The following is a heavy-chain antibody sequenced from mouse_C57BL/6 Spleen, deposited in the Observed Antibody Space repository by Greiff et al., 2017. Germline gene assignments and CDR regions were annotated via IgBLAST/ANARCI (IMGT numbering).Heavy chain of an antibody. Sequence: EVQLQQSGAELVRPGASVKLSCTASGFNIKDDYMHWVKQRPEQGLEWIGWIDPENGDTEYASKFQGKATITADTSSNTAYLQLSSLTSEDTAVYYCTTWLRRGVDYWGQGTTLTVSS. J-gene: IGHJ2*01. CDR3: TTWLRRGVDY. V-gene: IGHV14-4*01. CDR1: GFNIKDDY. CDR2: IDPENGDT. D-gene: IGHD2-2*01.